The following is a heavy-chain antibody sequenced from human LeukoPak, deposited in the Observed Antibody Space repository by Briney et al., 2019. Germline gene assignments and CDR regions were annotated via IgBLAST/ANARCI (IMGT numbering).Heavy chain of an antibody. J-gene: IGHJ4*02. CDR3: ARGDITGTTNDY. D-gene: IGHD1-7*01. CDR2: IFDRGST. V-gene: IGHV3-66*01. Sequence: GGSLRLSCAASGFTVSSRCMSWVRQAPGTGLEWVSAIFDRGSTYYADSVKGRFTISRDNSRNTLYLQMNSLRAEDTAVYYCARGDITGTTNDYWGQGTLVTVSS. CDR1: GFTVSSRC.